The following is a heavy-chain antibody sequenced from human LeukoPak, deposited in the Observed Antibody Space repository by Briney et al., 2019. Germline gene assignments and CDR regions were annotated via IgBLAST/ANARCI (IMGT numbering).Heavy chain of an antibody. CDR1: GFTVSSNY. J-gene: IGHJ4*02. Sequence: PGGSLRLSCAASGFTVSSNYMSWVRQAPGKVLEWVSVIYSNGGTFYADSVRGRFTISRDNSKNTLYLQMNSLRAEDTAVYYCARGGSSTSGTVWWWGQGTLVTVSS. CDR2: IYSNGGT. V-gene: IGHV3-66*03. CDR3: ARGGSSTSGTVWW. D-gene: IGHD6-13*01.